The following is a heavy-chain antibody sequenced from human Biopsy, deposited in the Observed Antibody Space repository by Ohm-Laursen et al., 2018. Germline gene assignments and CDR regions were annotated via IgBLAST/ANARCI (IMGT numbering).Heavy chain of an antibody. D-gene: IGHD1-14*01. Sequence: GASVKVSCKVSGDRFSNYPISWVRQAPGQGLKWMGGIIPIFNTPKYAQRFQGRVTITADRSTTTAYMELSSLRSEDTAVYYCARDTELLSIGLDYNFGMVVWGQGTTVTVSS. V-gene: IGHV1-69*06. J-gene: IGHJ6*02. CDR2: IIPIFNTP. CDR1: GDRFSNYP. CDR3: ARDTELLSIGLDYNFGMVV.